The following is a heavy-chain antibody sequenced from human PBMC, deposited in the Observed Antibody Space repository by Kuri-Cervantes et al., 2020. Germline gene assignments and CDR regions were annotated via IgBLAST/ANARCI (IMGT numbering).Heavy chain of an antibody. D-gene: IGHD2-21*02. CDR1: SGPISSGGYY. CDR2: IYYSGST. V-gene: IGHV4-31*02. Sequence: SLKISCPVSSGPISSGGYYCSWIRQHPGKGLEWIGYIYYSGSTYYNPSLKSRVTISVDTSKNQFSLKLSSVTAADAAVYYCAKTSYCGGDCYSGGEYYFDYWGQGTLVTVSS. J-gene: IGHJ4*02. CDR3: AKTSYCGGDCYSGGEYYFDY.